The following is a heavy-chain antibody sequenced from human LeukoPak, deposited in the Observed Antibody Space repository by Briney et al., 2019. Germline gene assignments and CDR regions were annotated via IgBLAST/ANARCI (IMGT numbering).Heavy chain of an antibody. V-gene: IGHV3-23*01. CDR2: ISGSGGST. CDR3: AKNIIAVAAGFDY. J-gene: IGHJ4*02. Sequence: GGSLRLSFAASGFTFSSYAMSWVRQAPGKGLEWVSAISGSGGSTYYADSVKGRFTISRDNSKNTLYLQMNSLRAEDTAVYYYAKNIIAVAAGFDYWGQGTLVTVSS. D-gene: IGHD6-19*01. CDR1: GFTFSSYA.